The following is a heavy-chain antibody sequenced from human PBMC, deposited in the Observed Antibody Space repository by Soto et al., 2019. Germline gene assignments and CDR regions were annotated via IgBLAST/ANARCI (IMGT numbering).Heavy chain of an antibody. D-gene: IGHD6-6*01. CDR2: IDHSGST. CDR3: AREPSI. CDR1: GGSFSGYY. V-gene: IGHV4-34*09. Sequence: PSETLSLTCAVYGGSFSGYYWSWIRQPPGKGLEWIGEIDHSGSTYYNPSLKSRVTISVDTSKNQFSLKLSSVTAADTAVYYRAREPSIWGPGTLVTVSS. J-gene: IGHJ4*02.